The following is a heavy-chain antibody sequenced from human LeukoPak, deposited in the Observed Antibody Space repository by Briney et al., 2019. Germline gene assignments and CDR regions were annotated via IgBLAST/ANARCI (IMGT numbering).Heavy chain of an antibody. CDR1: GFTFSSYS. V-gene: IGHV3-48*01. J-gene: IGHJ4*02. D-gene: IGHD3-22*01. CDR2: ISSSSSTI. Sequence: GGSLRLSCAASGFTFSSYSMNWVRQAPGKGLEWVSYISSSSSTIYYADSVKGRFTISRDNAKNSLYLQMNSLRAEDTAVYYCASVGNYDSSGYLPFDYWAREPWSPSPQ. CDR3: ASVGNYDSSGYLPFDY.